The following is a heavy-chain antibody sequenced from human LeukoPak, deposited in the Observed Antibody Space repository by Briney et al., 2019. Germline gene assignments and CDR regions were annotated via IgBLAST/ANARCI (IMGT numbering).Heavy chain of an antibody. CDR1: GGTFSSYA. CDR3: ASPSSQLLYLDY. Sequence: SVKVSCKASGGTFSSYAISWVRQAPGQGLEWMGGIIPIFGTANYAQKFQGRVTITADESTSTAYMELSSLRSEDTAVYYCASPSSQLLYLDYWGQGTLVTVSS. D-gene: IGHD2-2*01. CDR2: IIPIFGTA. V-gene: IGHV1-69*13. J-gene: IGHJ4*02.